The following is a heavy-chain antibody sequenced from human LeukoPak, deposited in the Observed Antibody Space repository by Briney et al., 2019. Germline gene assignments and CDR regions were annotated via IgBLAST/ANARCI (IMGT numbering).Heavy chain of an antibody. J-gene: IGHJ5*02. Sequence: SETLSLTCTVSGGSISSSSSYWGWFRQPPGKGLEWIGGIYYSGSTYYNPSLKSRVTISVDTSKNQFSLKLSSVTAADTAVYYCARGKGLSPYGSGSSSWFDPWGQGTLVTVSS. CDR1: GGSISSSSSY. D-gene: IGHD3-10*01. V-gene: IGHV4-39*07. CDR2: IYYSGST. CDR3: ARGKGLSPYGSGSSSWFDP.